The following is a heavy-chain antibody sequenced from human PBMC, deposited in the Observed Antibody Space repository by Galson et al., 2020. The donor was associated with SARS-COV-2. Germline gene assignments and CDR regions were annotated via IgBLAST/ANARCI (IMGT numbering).Heavy chain of an antibody. J-gene: IGHJ3*01. CDR3: ARPLWLGTDAFDV. CDR2: IYHSGST. CDR1: GYSINNDYY. D-gene: IGHD3-10*01. V-gene: IGHV4-38-2*02. Sequence: TLSLTCTVSGYSINNDYYWGWIRQPPGKGLEWIGSIYHSGSTYYNPSLKSRVTISLDTSKNQFSLKLSSVTAADTAVYYCARPLWLGTDAFDVWGQGTMVTVSS.